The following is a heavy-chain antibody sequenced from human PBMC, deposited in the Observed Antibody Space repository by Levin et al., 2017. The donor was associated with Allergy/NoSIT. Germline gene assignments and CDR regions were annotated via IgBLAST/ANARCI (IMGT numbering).Heavy chain of an antibody. J-gene: IGHJ3*02. V-gene: IGHV3-33*01. Sequence: GGSLRLSCAASGFTFSSYGMHWVRQAPGKGLEWVAVIWYDGSNKYYADSVKGRFTISRDNSKNTLYLQMNSLRAEDTAVYYCARDPGIAGAFDIWGQGTMVTVSS. CDR2: IWYDGSNK. CDR3: ARDPGIAGAFDI. D-gene: IGHD1-14*01. CDR1: GFTFSSYG.